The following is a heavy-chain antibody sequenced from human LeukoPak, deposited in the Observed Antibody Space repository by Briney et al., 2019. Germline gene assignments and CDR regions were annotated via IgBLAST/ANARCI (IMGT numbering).Heavy chain of an antibody. J-gene: IGHJ4*02. D-gene: IGHD6-6*01. CDR1: GCSISNSNYH. CDR3: ARRLSSSSLAYYFDY. CDR2: IYYSGRT. Sequence: PSETLSLTCTVSGCSISNSNYHGVWIRQLPGKGLAWIGNIYYSGRTYCNPSLKSRVTISVDTSKNQFSLKLNSVTAADTAVYYCARRLSSSSLAYYFDYWGQGTLVTVSS. V-gene: IGHV4-39*01.